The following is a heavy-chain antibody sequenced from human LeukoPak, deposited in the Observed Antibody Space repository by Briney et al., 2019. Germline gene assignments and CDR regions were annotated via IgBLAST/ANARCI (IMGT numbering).Heavy chain of an antibody. J-gene: IGHJ4*02. D-gene: IGHD6-13*01. Sequence: PSETLSLTCAVSGYSISSDYYWGWIRQPPGKGLEWIGSIYHSGSTYYNPSLKSRVTISVDTSKNQFSLKLSSVTAADTAVYYCARRQLGRVSAAGTYYFDYWGQGTLVTVSS. CDR2: IYHSGST. CDR1: GYSISSDYY. CDR3: ARRQLGRVSAAGTYYFDY. V-gene: IGHV4-38-2*01.